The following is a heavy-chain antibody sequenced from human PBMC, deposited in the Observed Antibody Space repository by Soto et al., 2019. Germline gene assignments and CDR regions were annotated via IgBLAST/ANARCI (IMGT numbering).Heavy chain of an antibody. J-gene: IGHJ6*02. CDR2: INHSGST. CDR3: ARGPNTVTTMGVYYYYGMDV. V-gene: IGHV4-34*01. CDR1: GGSFSGYY. D-gene: IGHD4-17*01. Sequence: SETLSLTCAVYGGSFSGYYWSWIRQPPGKGLEWIGEINHSGSTNYNPSLKSRVTISVDTSKNQFSLKLSSVTAADTAVYYCARGPNTVTTMGVYYYYGMDVWGQGTTVTVSS.